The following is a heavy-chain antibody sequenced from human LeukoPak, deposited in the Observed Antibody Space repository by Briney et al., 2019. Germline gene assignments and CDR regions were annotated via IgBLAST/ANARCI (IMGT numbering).Heavy chain of an antibody. CDR3: AKSIAVAGGFDY. CDR1: GFTFTNYW. D-gene: IGHD6-19*01. CDR2: IKQDRSEK. J-gene: IGHJ4*02. Sequence: GGSLRLSCAASGFTFTNYWMSWVRQAPGKGLELVANIKQDRSEKYYVDSVKGRFTISRDNAKNSLYLQMNSLRAEDTAVYYCAKSIAVAGGFDYWGQGTLVTVSS. V-gene: IGHV3-7*03.